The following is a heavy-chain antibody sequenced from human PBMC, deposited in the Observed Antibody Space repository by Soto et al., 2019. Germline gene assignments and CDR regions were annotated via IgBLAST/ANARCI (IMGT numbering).Heavy chain of an antibody. V-gene: IGHV3-21*01. CDR2: ISSSSSYI. J-gene: IGHJ4*02. Sequence: GGSLRLSCAASGFTFSSYSMNWVRQAPGKGLEWVSSISSSSSYIYYADSVKGRFTISRDNAKNSLYLQMNSLRAEDTTVYYCARDYLAVVVAAKVFYFDYWGQGTLVTVSS. CDR1: GFTFSSYS. CDR3: ARDYLAVVVAAKVFYFDY. D-gene: IGHD2-15*01.